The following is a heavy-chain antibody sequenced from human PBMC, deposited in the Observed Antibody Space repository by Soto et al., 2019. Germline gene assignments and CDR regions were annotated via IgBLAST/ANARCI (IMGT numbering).Heavy chain of an antibody. J-gene: IGHJ5*02. Sequence: PGESLKISCKGSGYSFTSYWISWMRQMPGKGLEWMGRIDPSDSYTNYSPSFQGHVTISADKSISTAYLQWSSLKASDTAMYYCARGARGGWPYNWFDPWGQGTLVTVSS. V-gene: IGHV5-10-1*01. D-gene: IGHD6-19*01. CDR3: ARGARGGWPYNWFDP. CDR2: IDPSDSYT. CDR1: GYSFTSYW.